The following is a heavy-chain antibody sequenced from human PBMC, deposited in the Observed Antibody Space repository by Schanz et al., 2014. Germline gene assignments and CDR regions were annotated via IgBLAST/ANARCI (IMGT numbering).Heavy chain of an antibody. CDR2: ISSGGGST. CDR3: AKNRAYYRVSGSYRELKY. Sequence: EVQLAESGGGLVQPGGSLRLSCAASTFTFDHYAMTWVRQAPGKGLEWVSSISSGGGSTYYADSVKGRFTISRDNSKNPWYLQINSLSPKDTAVYYGAKNRAYYRVSGSYRELKYWGQEPWSPSPQ. J-gene: IGHJ4*01. V-gene: IGHV3-23*04. D-gene: IGHD3-10*01. CDR1: TFTFDHYA.